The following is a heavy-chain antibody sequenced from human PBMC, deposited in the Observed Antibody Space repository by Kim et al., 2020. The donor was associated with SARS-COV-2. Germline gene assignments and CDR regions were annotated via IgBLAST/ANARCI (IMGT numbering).Heavy chain of an antibody. J-gene: IGHJ3*02. Sequence: NYAQKFHDRVTSTADESTSTAYMEVSSVRSDDTAVYCCARRETKWDAFDIWGQGTMVTVSS. CDR3: ARRETKWDAFDI. D-gene: IGHD1-7*01. V-gene: IGHV1-69*01.